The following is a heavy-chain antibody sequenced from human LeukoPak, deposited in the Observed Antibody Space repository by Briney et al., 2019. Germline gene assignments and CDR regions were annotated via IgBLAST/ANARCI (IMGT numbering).Heavy chain of an antibody. CDR3: ARGAGSPFDY. Sequence: PSETLSLTCTVSGGSINSYYWSWTRQPPGKGLEWIGYIYYSGGTNYNPSLKSRVTMSGDTSTNQLSLKLSSVTAADTAVYYCARGAGSPFDYWGQGTLVTVSS. CDR1: GGSINSYY. J-gene: IGHJ4*02. CDR2: IYYSGGT. V-gene: IGHV4-59*01. D-gene: IGHD1-14*01.